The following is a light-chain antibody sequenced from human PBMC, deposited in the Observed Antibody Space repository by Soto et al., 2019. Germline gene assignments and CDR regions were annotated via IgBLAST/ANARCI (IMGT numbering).Light chain of an antibody. CDR3: QTWGTGPFV. CDR1: SGHSSYA. Sequence: QSVLTQSPSASASLGASVKLTCTLSSGHSSYAIAWHQQQPEKGPRYLMKLNSDGSHSKGDGIPDRFSGSSSGAERYLTISSLQPEDEADYYCQTWGTGPFVFGTGTKLTVL. CDR2: LNSDGSH. J-gene: IGLJ1*01. V-gene: IGLV4-69*01.